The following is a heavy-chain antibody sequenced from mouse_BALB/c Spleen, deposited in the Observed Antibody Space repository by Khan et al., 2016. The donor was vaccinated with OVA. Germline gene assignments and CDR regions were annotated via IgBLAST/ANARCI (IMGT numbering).Heavy chain of an antibody. CDR2: IDPSTGYT. V-gene: IGHV1-7*01. CDR3: ARRGLYGIFAY. Sequence: QVQLKASGAELAKPGASVTMSCKASGYTFTTYWMHWVKQRPGQGLEWIGYIDPSTGYTAYNQKFKDQATLTTDTSSSTAYLQLSSLTSEDSAVYYWARRGLYGIFAYWGQVTLVTVSA. CDR1: GYTFTTYW. J-gene: IGHJ3*01. D-gene: IGHD2-12*01.